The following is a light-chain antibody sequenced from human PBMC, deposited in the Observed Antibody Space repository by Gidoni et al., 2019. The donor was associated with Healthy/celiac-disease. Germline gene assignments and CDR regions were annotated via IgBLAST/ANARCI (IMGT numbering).Light chain of an antibody. CDR3: QKYNSGPRT. CDR2: AAS. Sequence: DIQMTQSPSSLSASVGDRVTITCRASQSISNYLAWYQQKPGKVPKLLIYAASTLQSGVPSRFSGSGSGTDFTLTISSLQPEDVATYYCQKYNSGPRTFXXXTKVEIK. J-gene: IGKJ1*01. CDR1: QSISNY. V-gene: IGKV1-27*01.